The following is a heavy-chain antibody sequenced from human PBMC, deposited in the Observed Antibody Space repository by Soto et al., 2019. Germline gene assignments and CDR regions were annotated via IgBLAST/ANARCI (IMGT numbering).Heavy chain of an antibody. D-gene: IGHD6-13*01. Sequence: ASVQVYYTASASTFTSYGINWVRQATGQGLEWMGWMNPNSGNTGYAQKFQGRVTMTRNTSISTAYMELSSLRSEDTAVYYCVRRHVSATGIDWFDPWGQGTLVTVSS. CDR1: ASTFTSYG. J-gene: IGHJ5*02. CDR2: MNPNSGNT. V-gene: IGHV1-8*01. CDR3: VRRHVSATGIDWFDP.